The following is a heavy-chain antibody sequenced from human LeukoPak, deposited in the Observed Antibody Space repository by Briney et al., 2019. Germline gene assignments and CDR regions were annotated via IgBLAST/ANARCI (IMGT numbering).Heavy chain of an antibody. J-gene: IGHJ4*02. CDR1: GFTFSSYW. Sequence: GVSLRLSCVASGFTFSSYWMHWVRQAPGKGLVWVSRTNSDGSSTSYADSVKGRFTISRDNAKNTLYLQMNSLRAEDTTVYYCAREGGGSGWYPFDYWGQGTLVTVSS. D-gene: IGHD6-19*01. CDR2: TNSDGSST. CDR3: AREGGGSGWYPFDY. V-gene: IGHV3-74*01.